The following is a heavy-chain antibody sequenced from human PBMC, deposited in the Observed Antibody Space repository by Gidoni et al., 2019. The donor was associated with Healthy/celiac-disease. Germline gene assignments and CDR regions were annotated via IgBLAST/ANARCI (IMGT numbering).Heavy chain of an antibody. V-gene: IGHV4-34*01. CDR1: GGSFSGYY. J-gene: IGHJ4*02. Sequence: QVQLQQWGAGRLKPSETLSLTCAVYGGSFSGYYWSWIRQPPGKELEWIGEINHSGSTNYNPSLKSRVTISVDTSKNQFSLKLSSVTAADTAVYYCARGKSSSPGGDYWGQGTLVTVSS. CDR3: ARGKSSSPGGDY. CDR2: INHSGST. D-gene: IGHD6-19*01.